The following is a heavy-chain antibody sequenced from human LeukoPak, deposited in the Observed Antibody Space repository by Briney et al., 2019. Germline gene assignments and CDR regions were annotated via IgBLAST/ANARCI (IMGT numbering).Heavy chain of an antibody. CDR2: INPSGGST. D-gene: IGHD2-21*02. CDR3: ARDNSVRDTAWWFDP. Sequence: EASVKVSCKASGYTFTSYYMHWVRQAPGQGLEWMGIINPSGGSTSYAQKFQGRVTLTRDVSTSTDYLELSSLRSEDTAVYYCARDNSVRDTAWWFDPWGQGTLVTVSS. V-gene: IGHV1-46*01. CDR1: GYTFTSYY. J-gene: IGHJ5*02.